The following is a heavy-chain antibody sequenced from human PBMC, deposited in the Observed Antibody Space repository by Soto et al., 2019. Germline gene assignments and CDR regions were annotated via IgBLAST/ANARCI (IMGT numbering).Heavy chain of an antibody. J-gene: IGHJ4*02. CDR2: ISGSGVNT. CDR1: GFTFSRYA. D-gene: IGHD3-22*01. V-gene: IGHV3-23*01. Sequence: EVQLLESGGGLVQPGGSLRLSCAASGFTFSRYAMSWVRQAPGKGLEWVTGISGSGVNTFYAGSVTGRFTISRDNSKNTLYLQMNSLRAEDTAVYYCAKDLYDSTGTYYGPFDFWGQGTLVTVSS. CDR3: AKDLYDSTGTYYGPFDF.